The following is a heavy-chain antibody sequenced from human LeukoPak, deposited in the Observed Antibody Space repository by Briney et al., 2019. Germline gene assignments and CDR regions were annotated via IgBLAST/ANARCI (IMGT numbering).Heavy chain of an antibody. J-gene: IGHJ4*02. CDR2: IRFDGNSK. CDR1: GFTFSNYG. V-gene: IGHV3-30*02. CDR3: AKDWTDNYCLDY. D-gene: IGHD3/OR15-3a*01. Sequence: GGSLRLSCAASGFTFSNYGMHWVRQAPGKGLEWVAFIRFDGNSKYFGDSVKGRFTISRDNSKNTVHLQMNSLRAEDTAVYFCAKDWTDNYCLDYWGQGTLVTVSS.